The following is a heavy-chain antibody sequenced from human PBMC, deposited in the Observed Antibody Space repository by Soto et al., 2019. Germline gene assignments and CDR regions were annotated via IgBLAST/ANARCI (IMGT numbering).Heavy chain of an antibody. CDR3: ARGELVSSGYLGY. CDR1: GGSFSGYY. Sequence: QVQLQQWGAGLLKPSETLSLTCAVYGGSFSGYYWSWIRQPPGKGLEWIGEINHSGSTNYNPSLKSRVTISVDTSKNQFSLKLRSVTAADTAVYYCARGELVSSGYLGYWGQGTLVTVSS. CDR2: INHSGST. D-gene: IGHD3-22*01. J-gene: IGHJ4*02. V-gene: IGHV4-34*01.